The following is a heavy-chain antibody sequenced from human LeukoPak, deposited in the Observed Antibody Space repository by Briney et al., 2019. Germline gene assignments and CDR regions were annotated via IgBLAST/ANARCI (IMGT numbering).Heavy chain of an antibody. V-gene: IGHV3-30-3*01. CDR1: GFTFSSYA. CDR2: ISYDGSNK. J-gene: IGHJ4*02. Sequence: GGSLRLSCAASGFTFSSYAMHWVRQAPGKGLEWVAVISYDGSNKYYADSVKGRFTISRDNSKDTLYLQMNSLRAEDTAVYYCARDSSLWFGELFRWGQGTLVTVSS. D-gene: IGHD3-10*01. CDR3: ARDSSLWFGELFR.